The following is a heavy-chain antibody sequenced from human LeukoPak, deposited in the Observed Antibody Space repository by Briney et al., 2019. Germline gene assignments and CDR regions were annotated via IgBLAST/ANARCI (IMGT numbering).Heavy chain of an antibody. D-gene: IGHD2-8*01. CDR1: GFTFSSYS. Sequence: GGSLRLSCAASGFTFSSYSMNWVRQAPGKGLEWVSSISSSSSYIYYADSVKGRFTISRDNAKNSLYLQMNSLRAEDTAVYYCAREMVLMVYVHYYYGMYVWCQGTTVTVAS. CDR2: ISSSSSYI. CDR3: AREMVLMVYVHYYYGMYV. J-gene: IGHJ6*02. V-gene: IGHV3-21*01.